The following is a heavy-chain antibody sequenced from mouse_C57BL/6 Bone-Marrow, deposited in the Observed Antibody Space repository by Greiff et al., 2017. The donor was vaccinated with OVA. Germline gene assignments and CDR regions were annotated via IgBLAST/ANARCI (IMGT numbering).Heavy chain of an antibody. CDR3: ASPLPDYGSSYGFAY. CDR1: GYTFTSYW. CDR2: IYPSDSET. D-gene: IGHD1-1*01. Sequence: QVQLQQPGAELVRPGSSVKLSCKASGYTFTSYWMDWVKQRPGQGLEWIGNIYPSDSETHYNQKFKDKATLTVDKSSSTAYMQLSSLTSEDSAVYYCASPLPDYGSSYGFAYRGQETLVTVSA. V-gene: IGHV1-61*01. J-gene: IGHJ3*01.